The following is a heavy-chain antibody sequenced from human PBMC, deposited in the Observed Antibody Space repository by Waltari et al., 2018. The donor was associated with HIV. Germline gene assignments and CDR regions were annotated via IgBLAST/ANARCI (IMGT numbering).Heavy chain of an antibody. CDR1: GLLFSIYG. J-gene: IGHJ4*02. CDR2: IWSDGSNK. Sequence: QVQLVESGGGVVQPGRSLRLSCEAYGLLFSIYGMHWVRQAPGKGLEWVAVIWSDGSNKYYADSVKGRFTISRDNSKNTLYLQMNSLRVEDTAVYYCASAAGPFDNWGQGTLVTVSS. D-gene: IGHD6-13*01. V-gene: IGHV3-33*01. CDR3: ASAAGPFDN.